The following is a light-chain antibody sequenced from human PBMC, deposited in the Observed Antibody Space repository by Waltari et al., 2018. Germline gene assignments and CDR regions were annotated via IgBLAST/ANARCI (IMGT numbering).Light chain of an antibody. CDR3: QQYYSTPYT. CDR2: WAS. J-gene: IGKJ2*01. Sequence: DIVMTQSPDSLAVSLGERATINCKSSQSVLYSSNNKNYLTWYQQKPGQPPKLLIYWASTRESGVPERFSGSGSGTEFTLTISSLQAEDVVVYYCQQYYSTPYTFGQGTKLEIK. V-gene: IGKV4-1*01. CDR1: QSVLYSSNNKNY.